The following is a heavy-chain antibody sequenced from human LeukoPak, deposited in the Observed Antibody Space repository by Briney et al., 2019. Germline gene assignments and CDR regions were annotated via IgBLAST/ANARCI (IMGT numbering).Heavy chain of an antibody. J-gene: IGHJ4*02. CDR1: GGPFSGYY. CDR2: INHSGST. CDR3: AFGYYGSGSYYNDY. Sequence: PSETLSLTCAVYGGPFSGYYWSWIRQPPGKGLEWIGEINHSGSTNYNPSLKSRVTISVDTSKNQFSLKLSSVTAADTAVYYCAFGYYGSGSYYNDYWGQGTLVTVSS. V-gene: IGHV4-34*01. D-gene: IGHD3-10*01.